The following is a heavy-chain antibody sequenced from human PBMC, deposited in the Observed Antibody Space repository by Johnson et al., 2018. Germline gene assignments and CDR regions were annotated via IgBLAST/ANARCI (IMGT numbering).Heavy chain of an antibody. Sequence: VQLVQSGGGVVQPGRSLRLSCAASGFTFSSYGMHWVRQAPGKGLEWVAYISSVGSTIYYGDAVQGRFTVSRDNAKNSLYLQMNSLRAEATAVYYCASGDRNGYLNFHYYMDVWGKGTTVTVSS. CDR1: GFTFSSYG. V-gene: IGHV3-48*04. J-gene: IGHJ6*03. CDR2: ISSVGSTI. D-gene: IGHD3-22*01. CDR3: ASGDRNGYLNFHYYMDV.